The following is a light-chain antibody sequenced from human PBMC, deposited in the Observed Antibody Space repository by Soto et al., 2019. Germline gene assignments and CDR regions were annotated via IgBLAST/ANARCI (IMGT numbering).Light chain of an antibody. J-gene: IGKJ4*01. CDR3: LQHKSYPLT. CDR1: QTISSW. Sequence: EIQMTQSPSTQSGSVGDRVTITCRASQTISSWLAWYQQKPGKVPKRLIYAASSLQSGVPSRFSGSGSGADFTLTISSLQPEDFATYYCLQHKSYPLTFGGGTKVDIK. CDR2: AAS. V-gene: IGKV1-5*01.